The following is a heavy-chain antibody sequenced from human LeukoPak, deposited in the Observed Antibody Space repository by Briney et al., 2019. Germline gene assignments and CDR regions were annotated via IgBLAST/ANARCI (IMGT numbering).Heavy chain of an antibody. CDR3: ARQPAQSGWSN. D-gene: IGHD6-19*01. Sequence: SETLSPTCTVSGGSISSSSYYWGWIRQPPGKELEWIGSIYFTGSSYYNPSLKSRVTISVDTSKNQFSLKVRSVTAADTAVYYCARQPAQSGWSNWGQGTLVTVSS. J-gene: IGHJ4*02. V-gene: IGHV4-39*01. CDR1: GGSISSSSYY. CDR2: IYFTGSS.